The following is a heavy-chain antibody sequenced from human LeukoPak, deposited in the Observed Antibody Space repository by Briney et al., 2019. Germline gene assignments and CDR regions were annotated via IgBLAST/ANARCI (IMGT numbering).Heavy chain of an antibody. Sequence: ASVKVSCKASGYTFSGQYIHWVRQAPGRGLEWMGRINPNTGGTNYAQKFQGRVTMTRDTSITTAYMELRRLRSDDTAVYYCARGTLHCSGGCCYYAGDYYYYMDVWGKGTTVTVSS. CDR3: ARGTLHCSGGCCYYAGDYYYYMDV. V-gene: IGHV1-2*06. CDR1: GYTFSGQY. J-gene: IGHJ6*03. D-gene: IGHD2-15*01. CDR2: INPNTGGT.